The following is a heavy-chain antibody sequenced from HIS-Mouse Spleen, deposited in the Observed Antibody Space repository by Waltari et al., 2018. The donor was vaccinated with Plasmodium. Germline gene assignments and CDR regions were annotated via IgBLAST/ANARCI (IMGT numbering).Heavy chain of an antibody. CDR2: IKQDGSEK. J-gene: IGHJ2*01. CDR3: ASSWYWYFDL. CDR1: GSTFSGYW. Sequence: EVQLVESGGGLFQTGGALRLSCADPGSTFSGYWMSWVRQAPGKGLEWVANIKQDGSEKYYVDSVKGRFTISRDNAKNSLYLQMNSLRAEDTAVYYCASSWYWYFDLWGRGTLVTVSS. V-gene: IGHV3-7*01. D-gene: IGHD6-13*01.